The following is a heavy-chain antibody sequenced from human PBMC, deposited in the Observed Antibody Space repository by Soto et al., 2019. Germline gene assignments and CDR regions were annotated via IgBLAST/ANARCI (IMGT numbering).Heavy chain of an antibody. CDR2: ISAYNGNT. CDR1: GYTFSSYG. CDR3: ARDRHYFSDYEEGNFDY. Sequence: QVQLVQSGAEVKKPGASVKVSCKASGYTFSSYGISWVRQAPGQGLEWMGWISAYNGNTNYAQKLQGRGTMTTDTTTSTAYMKLRSLRSDDTAVYYCARDRHYFSDYEEGNFDYWGQGTLVTVSS. V-gene: IGHV1-18*01. D-gene: IGHD5-12*01. J-gene: IGHJ4*02.